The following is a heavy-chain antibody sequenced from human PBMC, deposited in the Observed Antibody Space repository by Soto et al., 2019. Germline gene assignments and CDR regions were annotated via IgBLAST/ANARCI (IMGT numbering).Heavy chain of an antibody. Sequence: GGSLRLSCAASGFTFSSYGMHWVRQAPGKGLEWVAVISYNGRNINFADSVRGRFAISRDNSRYTVDLQMDSLKSEDTAIYYCTRGDWVEGISPFDLWGQGTPVTVSS. CDR1: GFTFSSYG. J-gene: IGHJ4*02. D-gene: IGHD3-3*02. CDR3: TRGDWVEGISPFDL. V-gene: IGHV3-30*19. CDR2: ISYNGRNI.